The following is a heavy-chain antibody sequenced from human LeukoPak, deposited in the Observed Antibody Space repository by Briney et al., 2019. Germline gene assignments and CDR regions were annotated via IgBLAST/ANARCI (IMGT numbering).Heavy chain of an antibody. CDR3: ARVSSSWYQDWYFDL. J-gene: IGHJ2*01. CDR1: GGSISSYY. V-gene: IGHV4-59*12. Sequence: PSETLSLTCTVSGGSISSYYWSWIRQPPGKGLEWIGYIYYSGSTYYNPSLRSRVTMSVDTSKNQFSLKLSSVTAADTAVYYCARVSSSWYQDWYFDLWGRGTLVTVSS. D-gene: IGHD6-13*01. CDR2: IYYSGST.